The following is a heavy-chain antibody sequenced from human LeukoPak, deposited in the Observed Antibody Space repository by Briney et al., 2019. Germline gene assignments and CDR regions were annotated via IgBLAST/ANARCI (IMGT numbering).Heavy chain of an antibody. CDR3: MGDLGSGWPDY. CDR1: GYTFTSYD. Sequence: ASVKVSCKASGYTFTSYDINWVRQATGQGPEWMAWISAHNGDTVYGQKFQGRVTMTTDALTTTAYMELRSLTSDDTAVYYCMGDLGSGWPDYWGQGTLVTVSS. CDR2: ISAHNGDT. V-gene: IGHV1-18*01. D-gene: IGHD6-19*01. J-gene: IGHJ4*02.